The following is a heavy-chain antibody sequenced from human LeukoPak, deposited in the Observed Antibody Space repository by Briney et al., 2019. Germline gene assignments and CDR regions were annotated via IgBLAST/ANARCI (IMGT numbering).Heavy chain of an antibody. CDR2: IYYSGST. Sequence: TSETLSLTCTVSGGSISSGDYYWSWIRQPPGKALEWIGYIYYSGSTYYNPSLKSRVTISVDTSKNQFSLKLSSVTAADTAVYYCASYGGKDPPPPDYWGQGTLVTVSS. CDR3: ASYGGKDPPPPDY. J-gene: IGHJ4*02. CDR1: GGSISSGDYY. V-gene: IGHV4-30-4*01. D-gene: IGHD4-23*01.